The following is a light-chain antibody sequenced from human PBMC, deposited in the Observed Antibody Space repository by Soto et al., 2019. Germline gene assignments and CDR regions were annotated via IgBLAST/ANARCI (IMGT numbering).Light chain of an antibody. Sequence: EIVLTQSPGTLTLSPGERATLSCKASQGVGSNYLAWYQQKPGQAPRPLIYGASSRATGIPDRFSGSGSGGDFTLTIRRLETGGCEVDYCHEYCSSPWKFGQGTPVEIK. CDR1: QGVGSNY. J-gene: IGKJ1*01. CDR3: HEYCSSPWK. CDR2: GAS. V-gene: IGKV3-20*01.